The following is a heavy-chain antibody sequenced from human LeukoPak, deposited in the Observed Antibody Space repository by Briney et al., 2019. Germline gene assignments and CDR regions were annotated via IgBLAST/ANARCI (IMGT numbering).Heavy chain of an antibody. CDR2: IYPRDGST. J-gene: IGHJ4*02. Sequence: ASVKVSFKASGYTFTSNYIHWVRQAPGQGLERMGMIYPRDGSTSYAQKFQGRVTVTRHTSTSTVHMELSGLRSEDTAVYYCARDQEGFDYWGQGTLVTVSS. V-gene: IGHV1-46*01. CDR3: ARDQEGFDY. CDR1: GYTFTSNY.